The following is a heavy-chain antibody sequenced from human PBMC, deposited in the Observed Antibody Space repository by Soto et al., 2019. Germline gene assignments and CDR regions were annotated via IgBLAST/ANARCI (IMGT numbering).Heavy chain of an antibody. CDR1: GGSFSGYY. CDR2: INHSGST. J-gene: IGHJ4*02. CDR3: ARGHPTIDY. V-gene: IGHV4-34*01. Sequence: PSETLSLTCGVYGGSFSGYYWSWVRQPPGKGLEWIGEINHSGSTNYNPSLKSRVTISVDTSKNQFSLKLSSVTAADTAVYYCARGHPTIDYWGQGTLVTVSS.